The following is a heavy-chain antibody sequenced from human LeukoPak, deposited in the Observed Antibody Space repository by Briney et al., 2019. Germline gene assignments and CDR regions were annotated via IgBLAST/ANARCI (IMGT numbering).Heavy chain of an antibody. J-gene: IGHJ3*02. CDR3: ARDWEYCSSTSCYRLRAFDI. D-gene: IGHD2-2*02. V-gene: IGHV4-59*11. CDR2: IYYSGST. Sequence: SETLSLTCTVSGGSISSHYWSWIRQPPGKGLEWIGYIYYSGSTNYNPSLKSRVTISVDTSKNQFSLKLSSVTAADTAVYYCARDWEYCSSTSCYRLRAFDIWGQGTMVTVSS. CDR1: GGSISSHY.